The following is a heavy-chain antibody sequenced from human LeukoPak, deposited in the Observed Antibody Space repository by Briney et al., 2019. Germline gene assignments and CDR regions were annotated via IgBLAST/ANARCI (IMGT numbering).Heavy chain of an antibody. CDR1: GFTFSSYW. D-gene: IGHD3-3*01. CDR3: AREDRTYYDFWSSTRWFDP. Sequence: GGSLRLSCAASGFTFSSYWMSWVRQAPGKGLEWVANIKQDGSEKYYVDSVKGRFTISRDNAKNSLYLQMNSLRAEDTAAYYCAREDRTYYDFWSSTRWFDPWGQGTLVPVSS. V-gene: IGHV3-7*01. CDR2: IKQDGSEK. J-gene: IGHJ5*02.